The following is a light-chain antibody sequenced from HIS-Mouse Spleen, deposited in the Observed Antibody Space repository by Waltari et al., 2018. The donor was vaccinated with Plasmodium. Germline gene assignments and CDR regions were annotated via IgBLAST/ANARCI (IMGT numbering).Light chain of an antibody. J-gene: IGLJ1*01. Sequence: QSALTQPPSASGSPGQSVTISCTGTSSAVGGYNYVSWYQQHPGKAPKLMIYEVSKRPSGVPDRCSGSKSGNTASLTVSGLQAEDEADYYCSSYAGSSVFGTGTKVTVL. V-gene: IGLV2-8*01. CDR2: EVS. CDR3: SSYAGSSV. CDR1: SSAVGGYNY.